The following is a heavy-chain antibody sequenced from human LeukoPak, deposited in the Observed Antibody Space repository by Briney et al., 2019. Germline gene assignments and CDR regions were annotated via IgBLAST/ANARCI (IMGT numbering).Heavy chain of an antibody. V-gene: IGHV4-34*01. CDR2: INHSGST. D-gene: IGHD1-20*01. J-gene: IGHJ4*02. Sequence: SETLSLTCAVYGGSFSGYYWSWIRQPPGKGLEWIGEINHSGSTNYNPSLKSRVTISVDTSKNQFSLKLSSVTAADTAVYHCARGSKYNWNRQRRVYYFDYWGQGTLVTVSS. CDR1: GGSFSGYY. CDR3: ARGSKYNWNRQRRVYYFDY.